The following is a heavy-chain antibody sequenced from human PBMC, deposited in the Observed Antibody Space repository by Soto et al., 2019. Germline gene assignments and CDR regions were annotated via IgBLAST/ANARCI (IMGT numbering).Heavy chain of an antibody. CDR2: IIPMLGMA. CDR1: GDTFSSYT. D-gene: IGHD6-25*01. CDR3: ARLAGGTYRRSGTDD. Sequence: QVHLVQSGAEVKKPGSSMNVSCKTSGDTFSSYTMNWVRQAPGQGLEWVGRIIPMLGMADYAQKFQGRVTIIADKSTSTVVMELSSLRSADTAVYYCARLAGGTYRRSGTDDWGQGTLVTVSS. J-gene: IGHJ4*02. V-gene: IGHV1-69*02.